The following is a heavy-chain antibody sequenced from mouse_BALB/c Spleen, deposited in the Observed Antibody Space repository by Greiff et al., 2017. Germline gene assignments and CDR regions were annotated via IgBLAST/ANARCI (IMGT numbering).Heavy chain of an antibody. J-gene: IGHJ2*01. D-gene: IGHD2-10*02. CDR3: ARERYGNSFDY. V-gene: IGHV14-3*02. CDR1: GFNIKDTY. CDR2: IDPANGNT. Sequence: LMESGAELVKPGASVKLSCTASGFNIKDTYMHWVKQRPEQGLEWIGRIDPANGNTKYDPKFQGKATITADTSSNTAYLQLSSLTSEDTAVYYCARERYGNSFDYWGQGTTLTVSS.